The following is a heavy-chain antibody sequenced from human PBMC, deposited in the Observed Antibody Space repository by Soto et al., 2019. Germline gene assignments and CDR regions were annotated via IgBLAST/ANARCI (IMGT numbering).Heavy chain of an antibody. D-gene: IGHD3-3*01. CDR2: INAANGNT. CDR1: GYTFTYYA. V-gene: IGHV1-3*01. Sequence: QVQLVQSGAEVKKPGASVKVSCKASGYTFTYYALHWVRQAPGQRLEWMGWINAANGNTKYSQKFQGSVTMTTDTSTSTAYMELRSLRSDDTAVYYCARDVPGFRFLEWLQYYYYYGMDVWGQGTTVTVSS. J-gene: IGHJ6*02. CDR3: ARDVPGFRFLEWLQYYYYYGMDV.